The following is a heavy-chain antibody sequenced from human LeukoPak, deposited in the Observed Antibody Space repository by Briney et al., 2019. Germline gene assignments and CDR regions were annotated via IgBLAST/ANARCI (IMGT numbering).Heavy chain of an antibody. J-gene: IGHJ3*02. Sequence: SETLSLTCTVSGGSISSYYWSWIRQPPGKGLEWIGYIYYSGSTNYNPSLKSRVTISVDTSKNQFSLKLSSVTAADTAVYYCARVRLCSYAFDIWGQGTMVTVSS. D-gene: IGHD3-10*02. CDR3: ARVRLCSYAFDI. V-gene: IGHV4-59*01. CDR1: GGSISSYY. CDR2: IYYSGST.